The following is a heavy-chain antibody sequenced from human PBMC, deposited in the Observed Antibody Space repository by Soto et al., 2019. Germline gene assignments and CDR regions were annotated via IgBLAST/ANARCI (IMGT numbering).Heavy chain of an antibody. CDR2: IIPIFGTA. CDR3: AGLGGSSTSSRYYYGMDV. D-gene: IGHD2-2*01. J-gene: IGHJ6*02. Sequence: ASVKVSCKAFGGSFSSNAIGWVRQAPGQGLEWMGGIIPIFGTANYAQKFQGRVTITADKSTSTAYMELSSLRSEDTAVYYCAGLGGSSTSSRYYYGMDVWGQGTTVTVSS. V-gene: IGHV1-69*06. CDR1: GGSFSSNA.